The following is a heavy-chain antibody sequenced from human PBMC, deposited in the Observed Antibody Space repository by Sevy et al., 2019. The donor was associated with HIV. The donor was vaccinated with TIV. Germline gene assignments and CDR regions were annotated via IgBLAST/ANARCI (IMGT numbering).Heavy chain of an antibody. J-gene: IGHJ4*02. CDR1: GFTFSDYG. CDR3: SNGVGGSDWGGFDY. D-gene: IGHD1-26*01. Sequence: GGSLRLSCEVSGFTFSDYGMHWVLQAPGKGLEWLAVISYDGSDIYYPDSVEGRFTVSRDNSKNTLYLQMNSLRPEDTAVYYCSNGVGGSDWGGFDYWGQGTLVTVSS. V-gene: IGHV3-30*03. CDR2: ISYDGSDI.